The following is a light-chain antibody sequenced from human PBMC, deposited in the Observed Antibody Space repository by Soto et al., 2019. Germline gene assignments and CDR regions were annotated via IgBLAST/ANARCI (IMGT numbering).Light chain of an antibody. CDR3: CSYAGSYV. CDR1: TGAVTSGHY. Sequence: QAVVTQEPSLTVSPGGTVTLTCGSSTGAVTSGHYPYWFQQKPGQAPRTLIYDTSNKHSWTPARFSGSLLGGKAALTLSGAQPEDEADYYCCSYAGSYVFGTGTKVTVL. CDR2: DTS. J-gene: IGLJ1*01. V-gene: IGLV7-46*01.